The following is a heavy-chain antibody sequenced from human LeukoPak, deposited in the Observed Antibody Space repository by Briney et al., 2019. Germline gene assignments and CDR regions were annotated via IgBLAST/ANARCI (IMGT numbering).Heavy chain of an antibody. CDR1: GFTFNSYG. V-gene: IGHV3-30*18. D-gene: IGHD2-2*01. CDR3: AKEGNVVVPAFDY. Sequence: GGYLSLSCAGTGFTFNSYGMHWVGQAPSKGLEWVAVISYDGSNKYYADSVKGRFTISRDNSKNTLYLQMNSLRAEDTAVYYCAKEGNVVVPAFDYWGQGTLVTVAS. CDR2: ISYDGSNK. J-gene: IGHJ4*02.